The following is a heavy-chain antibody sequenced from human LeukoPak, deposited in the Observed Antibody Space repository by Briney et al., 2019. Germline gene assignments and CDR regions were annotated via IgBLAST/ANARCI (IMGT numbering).Heavy chain of an antibody. CDR3: ARTLSRIAVAGIIDY. D-gene: IGHD6-19*01. V-gene: IGHV3-30*03. CDR1: GFSFSSYA. CDR2: ISYDGSNK. Sequence: PGGSLRLSCAASGFSFSSYAMHWVRQAPGKGLEWVALISYDGSNKYYVDSVKGRFTISRDNSKNTLYLQMNSLRAEDTAVFYCARTLSRIAVAGIIDYWGQGTLVTVSS. J-gene: IGHJ4*02.